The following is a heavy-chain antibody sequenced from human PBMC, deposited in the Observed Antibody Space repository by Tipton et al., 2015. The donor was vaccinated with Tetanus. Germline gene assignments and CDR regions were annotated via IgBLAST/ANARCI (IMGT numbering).Heavy chain of an antibody. V-gene: IGHV4-4*07. CDR3: TRADVCSQDGSGFYGFDV. J-gene: IGHJ3*01. Sequence: TLSLTCSVSGGSISNYYWNWIRQPAGKGLEWIGRIYVTGGTNHSPALQSRVTMSIDRAKNQVSLTLTSVTAADAAMYYCTRADVCSQDGSGFYGFDVWGRGTMVAVSS. CDR2: IYVTGGT. D-gene: IGHD2/OR15-2a*01. CDR1: GGSISNYY.